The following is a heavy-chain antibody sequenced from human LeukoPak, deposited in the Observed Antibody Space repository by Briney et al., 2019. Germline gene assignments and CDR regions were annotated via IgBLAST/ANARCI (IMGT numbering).Heavy chain of an antibody. V-gene: IGHV3-30*02. Sequence: GESLKISCAASGFIFSSYGMYWVRQAPGKGLEWVAFIRYDGGNKYYADSVKGRFTISRDNSKNTLYVQMSSLRVEDTAVYYCAKEGTVTPIDYWGQGTPVTVSS. CDR2: IRYDGGNK. J-gene: IGHJ4*02. CDR1: GFIFSSYG. CDR3: AKEGTVTPIDY. D-gene: IGHD4-17*01.